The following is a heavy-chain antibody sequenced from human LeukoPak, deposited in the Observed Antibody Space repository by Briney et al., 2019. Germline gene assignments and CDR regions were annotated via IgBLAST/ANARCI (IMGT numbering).Heavy chain of an antibody. CDR3: ARDRGTYCGSGCSQYYFDY. CDR1: GFTFSSYA. J-gene: IGHJ4*02. Sequence: PGRSLRLSCAASGFTFSSYAMHWVRQAPGKGLEWVAVISYDGSNKYCADSVKGRFTISRDNSKNTLYLQMNSLRAEDTAVYYCARDRGTYCGSGCSQYYFDYWGQGTLVTVSS. CDR2: ISYDGSNK. D-gene: IGHD2-21*01. V-gene: IGHV3-30-3*01.